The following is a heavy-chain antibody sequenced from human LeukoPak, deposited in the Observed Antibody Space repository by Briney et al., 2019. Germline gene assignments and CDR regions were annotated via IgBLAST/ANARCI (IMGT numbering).Heavy chain of an antibody. D-gene: IGHD6-19*01. CDR2: IWYDGSNK. CDR3: AKAVAGVLYYYVLDV. J-gene: IGHJ6*02. V-gene: IGHV3-33*06. CDR1: GFTFISYG. Sequence: GGSLRLSCAASGFTFISYGMHWVRQAPGKGLERVAVIWYDGSNKYYADSVKGRFTISRDNSKNTLDLEMNSLRAEDTAAYYCAKAVAGVLYYYVLDVRGQGTTDTVSS.